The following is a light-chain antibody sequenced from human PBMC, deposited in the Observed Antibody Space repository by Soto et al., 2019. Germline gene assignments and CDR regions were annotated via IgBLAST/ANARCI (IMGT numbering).Light chain of an antibody. CDR1: HSVGSH. J-gene: IGKJ5*01. V-gene: IGKV3-15*01. Sequence: MVVTHSPAPLSVSPGERVTLSCRTSHSVGSHLAWYQQKPGQAPRLLLYGASSRATGIPVRFSGSGSGTEFTLTISSLQSEDFAVYYCQQYKNWPLFGQGTRLEIK. CDR3: QQYKNWPL. CDR2: GAS.